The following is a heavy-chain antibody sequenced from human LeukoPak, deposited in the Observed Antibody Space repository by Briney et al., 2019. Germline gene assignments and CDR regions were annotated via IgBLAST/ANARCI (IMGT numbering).Heavy chain of an antibody. D-gene: IGHD2-2*03. V-gene: IGHV3-48*04. CDR3: ARSLDILDY. J-gene: IGHJ4*02. CDR1: GFAFSRYS. CDR2: ISGSSASI. Sequence: GGSLRLSCAASGFAFSRYSVAWVRQAPGEGLEWISYISGSSASIYYADSVKGRFTISRDNAKNSLYLQMSSLRAEDTAIYYCARSLDILDYWGQGTLVTVSS.